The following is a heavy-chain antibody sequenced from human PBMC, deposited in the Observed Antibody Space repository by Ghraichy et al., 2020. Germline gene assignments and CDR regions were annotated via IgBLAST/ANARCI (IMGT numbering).Heavy chain of an antibody. J-gene: IGHJ4*02. Sequence: GGSLRLSCTASGFTFSNAWMNWVRQAPGKGLEWVGRIKNKGDGETTDYAAPVKGRFTISRDDSKNTLYLQMNTLITEDTALYYCATRPPPYCDCPLDYWGQGTLVTVSS. CDR1: GFTFSNAW. D-gene: IGHD4-17*01. CDR3: ATRPPPYCDCPLDY. CDR2: IKNKGDGETT. V-gene: IGHV3-15*01.